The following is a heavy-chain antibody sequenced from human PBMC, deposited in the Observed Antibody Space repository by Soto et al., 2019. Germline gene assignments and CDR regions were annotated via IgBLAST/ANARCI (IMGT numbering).Heavy chain of an antibody. J-gene: IGHJ4*01. CDR1: GGSISSSSYY. D-gene: IGHD6-13*01. CDR3: ARRPEQQLVLYYFDY. CDR2: ISYSGNT. V-gene: IGHV4-39*01. Sequence: PSETLSLTCTVSGGSISSSSYYWGWIRQPPGKGLEWIGTISYSGNTHYNPSLKSLSTISVDTSKNQFALKLSSVTGADTAVYYCARRPEQQLVLYYFDYWGHGALVTVHS.